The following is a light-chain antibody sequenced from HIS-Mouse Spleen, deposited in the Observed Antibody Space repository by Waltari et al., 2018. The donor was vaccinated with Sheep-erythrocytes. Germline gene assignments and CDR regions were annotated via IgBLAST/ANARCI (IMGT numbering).Light chain of an antibody. V-gene: IGLV2-23*01. J-gene: IGLJ3*02. CDR2: EGS. Sequence: QSALTQPASVSGSPGQSIHLPRTGTSSSVGTLSLSPWYQQHPGKAPKLMIYEGSKRPSGVSNRFSGSKSGNTASLTISGLQAEDEADYYCCSYAGSSTPWVFGGGTKLTVL. CDR1: SSSVGTLSL. CDR3: CSYAGSSTPWV.